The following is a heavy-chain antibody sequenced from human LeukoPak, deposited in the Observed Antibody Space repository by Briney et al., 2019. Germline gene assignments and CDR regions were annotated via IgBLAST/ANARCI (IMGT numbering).Heavy chain of an antibody. Sequence: SETLSLTCTVSGGSISTYYWSWIRQPPGKGLEWIGYIYYSGNSNYNPSLKSRVTISVDTSKNQFSLKLSSVTAADTAVYYCAGLGASGNGYLSWFDPWGQGTVVTVSS. CDR3: AGLGASGNGYLSWFDP. D-gene: IGHD3-22*01. CDR1: GGSISTYY. J-gene: IGHJ5*02. CDR2: IYYSGNS. V-gene: IGHV4-59*01.